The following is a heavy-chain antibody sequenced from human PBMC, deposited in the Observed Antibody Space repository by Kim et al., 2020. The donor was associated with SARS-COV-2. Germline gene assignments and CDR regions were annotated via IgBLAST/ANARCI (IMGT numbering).Heavy chain of an antibody. CDR3: ARGGDATHVDTAMDHYYYYGMDV. CDR2: IDPSDSYT. V-gene: IGHV5-10-1*01. J-gene: IGHJ6*02. CDR1: GYSFTSYW. D-gene: IGHD5-18*01. Sequence: GESLKISCKGSGYSFTSYWISWVRQMPGKGLEWMGRIDPSDSYTNYSPSFQGHVTISADKSISTAYLQWSSLKASDTAMYYCARGGDATHVDTAMDHYYYYGMDVWGQGTTVTVSS.